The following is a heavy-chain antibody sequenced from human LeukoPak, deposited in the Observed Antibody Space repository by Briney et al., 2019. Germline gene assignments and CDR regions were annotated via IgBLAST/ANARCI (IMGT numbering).Heavy chain of an antibody. Sequence: GGSLRLSCAASGFPFSDYGMHWVRQAPGKGLEWVAVISYDGSDKYYPDSVKGRFTISRDNSKNSLYLQVISLRAEDTAVYYCARGPSIAARYDAFDIWGQGTMVTVSS. J-gene: IGHJ3*02. CDR1: GFPFSDYG. CDR2: ISYDGSDK. D-gene: IGHD6-6*01. V-gene: IGHV3-30*03. CDR3: ARGPSIAARYDAFDI.